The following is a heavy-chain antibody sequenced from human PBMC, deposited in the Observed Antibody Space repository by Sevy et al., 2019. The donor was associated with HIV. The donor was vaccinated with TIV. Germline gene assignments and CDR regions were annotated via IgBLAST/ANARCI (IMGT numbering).Heavy chain of an antibody. Sequence: GGSLRLSCTASGFIFGDYGMSRVRQAPWKGLEWIAFFKSKLHGGTTENAASVKGRFTISRDDSKNIVYLQMSNLKTEDTAVYYCTRWSGSQSIFDYWGQGTLVTVSS. V-gene: IGHV3-49*04. CDR1: GFIFGDYG. J-gene: IGHJ4*02. CDR3: TRWSGSQSIFDY. D-gene: IGHD1-26*01. CDR2: FKSKLHGGTT.